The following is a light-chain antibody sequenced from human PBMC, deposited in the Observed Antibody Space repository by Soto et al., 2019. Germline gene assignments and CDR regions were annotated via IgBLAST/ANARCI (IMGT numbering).Light chain of an antibody. Sequence: DIQMTQSPSSLSASVGDRVTITCRASQTISTYLNWYQQKPGKAPKLLIYAASSLQSGVPSRFSVSGSGTDFTLTISSLQPEDFAIYYCEQSHGIPYTFGQGTKLEIK. V-gene: IGKV1-39*01. CDR2: AAS. CDR1: QTISTY. CDR3: EQSHGIPYT. J-gene: IGKJ2*01.